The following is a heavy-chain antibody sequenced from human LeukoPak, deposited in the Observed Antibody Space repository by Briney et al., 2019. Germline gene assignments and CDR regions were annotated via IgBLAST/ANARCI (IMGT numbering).Heavy chain of an antibody. D-gene: IGHD3-22*01. CDR3: ARARYYDSSGTAAFDY. CDR1: GYTFTSYG. CDR2: INPNSGGT. J-gene: IGHJ4*02. V-gene: IGHV1-2*02. Sequence: ASVKVSCKASGYTFTSYGISWVRQAPGQGLEWMGWINPNSGGTNYAQKFQGRVTMTRDTSISTAYMELSRLRSDDTAVYYCARARYYDSSGTAAFDYWGQGTLVTVSS.